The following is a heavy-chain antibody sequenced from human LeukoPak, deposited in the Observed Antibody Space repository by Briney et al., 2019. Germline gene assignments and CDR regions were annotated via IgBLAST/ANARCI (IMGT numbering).Heavy chain of an antibody. CDR2: ISAYNGNT. V-gene: IGHV1-18*01. D-gene: IGHD1-26*01. CDR3: ARDKWRTNKWELRGDYFDY. Sequence: ASAKVSCKASGYTFTSYGISWVRQAPGQGLEWMGWISAYNGNTNYAQKFQGRVTMTRDTSISTAYMELSRLRSDDTAVYYCARDKWRTNKWELRGDYFDYWGQGTLVTVSS. CDR1: GYTFTSYG. J-gene: IGHJ4*02.